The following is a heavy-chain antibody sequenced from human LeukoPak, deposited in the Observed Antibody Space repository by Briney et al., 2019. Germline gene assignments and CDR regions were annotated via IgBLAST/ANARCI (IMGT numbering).Heavy chain of an antibody. V-gene: IGHV4-39*07. J-gene: IGHJ5*02. CDR3: ARLGLRGFGGLDP. CDR1: GGSISSSSYY. Sequence: SETLSLTCTVSGGSISSSSYYWVWIRQPPGKGLEWIGTMYYSGSTNYKPSLKSRVTISVDTSKNQFSLKLTSVTAADTAIYYCARLGLRGFGGLDPWGQGTLVTVSS. D-gene: IGHD3-16*01. CDR2: MYYSGST.